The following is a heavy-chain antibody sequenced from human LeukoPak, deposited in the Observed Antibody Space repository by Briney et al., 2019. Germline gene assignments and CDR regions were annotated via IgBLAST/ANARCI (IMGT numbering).Heavy chain of an antibody. CDR2: IIPIFGTA. D-gene: IGHD4-17*01. Sequence: SVKVSCKASGGTFSGYAISWVRQAPGQGLEWMGGIIPIFGTANYAQKFQGRVTITADESTSTAYMELSSLRSEDTAVYYCAKSYGDSLYYFDYWGQGTLVTVSS. CDR1: GGTFSGYA. J-gene: IGHJ4*02. V-gene: IGHV1-69*13. CDR3: AKSYGDSLYYFDY.